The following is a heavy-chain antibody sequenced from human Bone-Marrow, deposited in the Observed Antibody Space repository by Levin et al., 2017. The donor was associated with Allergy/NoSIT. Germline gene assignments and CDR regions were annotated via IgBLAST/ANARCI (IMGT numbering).Heavy chain of an antibody. Sequence: SCTVSGGSISTYHWSWIRQPPGKGLEWIAFIYDRGNTNYNPSLKSRVTVSVDTSKNQVSLKLNSVTTADTAVYYCARVLNTVTPNWAYYYYMDVWGRGTTVAVSS. CDR3: ARVLNTVTPNWAYYYYMDV. J-gene: IGHJ6*03. CDR1: GGSISTYH. CDR2: IYDRGNT. D-gene: IGHD4-11*01. V-gene: IGHV4-59*01.